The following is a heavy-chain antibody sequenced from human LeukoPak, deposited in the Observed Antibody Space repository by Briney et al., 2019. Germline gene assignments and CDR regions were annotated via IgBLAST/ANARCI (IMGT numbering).Heavy chain of an antibody. Sequence: GRSLRLSCAASGFTVDDYAMHLVRQAPGKGLEWVSGISWNSGSIGYADSVKGRFTISRDNAKNSLYLQMNSLRAEDTALYYCAKDLSGMPRKAFDFWGQGTMVTVSS. V-gene: IGHV3-9*01. CDR3: AKDLSGMPRKAFDF. D-gene: IGHD2-2*01. CDR1: GFTVDDYA. J-gene: IGHJ3*01. CDR2: ISWNSGSI.